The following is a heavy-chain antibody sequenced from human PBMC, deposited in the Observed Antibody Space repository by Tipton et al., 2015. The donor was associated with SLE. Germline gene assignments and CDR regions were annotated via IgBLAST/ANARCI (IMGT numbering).Heavy chain of an antibody. V-gene: IGHV4-39*07. CDR2: IYYSGST. Sequence: TLSLTCAVYGGSFSSYYWGWIRQPPGKGLEWIGSIYYSGSTYYNPSLKSRVTISVDTSKNQFSLKLSSVTAADTAVYYCARGSGNFDYWGQGTLVTVSS. D-gene: IGHD3-10*01. CDR1: GGSFSSYY. CDR3: ARGSGNFDY. J-gene: IGHJ4*02.